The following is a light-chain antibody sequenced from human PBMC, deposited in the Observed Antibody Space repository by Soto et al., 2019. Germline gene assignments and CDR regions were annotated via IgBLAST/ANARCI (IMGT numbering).Light chain of an antibody. V-gene: IGLV2-11*01. CDR2: DVT. CDR1: SSDVGGYNY. Sequence: QSALTQPRSVSGSPGQSVTISCTGTSSDVGGYNYVCWYQQHPGKAPKFLIYDVTKRPSGVPDRFSGSKSGNTASLTISGLQAEDEADYYCGSDAGREPLVFGGGTKLTVL. J-gene: IGLJ3*02. CDR3: GSDAGREPLV.